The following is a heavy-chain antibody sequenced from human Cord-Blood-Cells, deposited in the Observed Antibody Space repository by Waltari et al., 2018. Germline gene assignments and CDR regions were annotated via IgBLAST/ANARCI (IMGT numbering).Heavy chain of an antibody. CDR3: ARMTAANWGAD. V-gene: IGHV4-34*01. CDR1: GGSFSGYY. J-gene: IGHJ4*02. Sequence: QVQLQQWGAGLLKPSETLSLTCAVYGGSFSGYYWSWIRQPPGKGLEWIGEINHSGSTNYNPSLKSRVTISVDTSKNQFSLKLSSVTAADTAVYYCARMTAANWGADWGQGTLVTVSS. D-gene: IGHD7-27*01. CDR2: INHSGST.